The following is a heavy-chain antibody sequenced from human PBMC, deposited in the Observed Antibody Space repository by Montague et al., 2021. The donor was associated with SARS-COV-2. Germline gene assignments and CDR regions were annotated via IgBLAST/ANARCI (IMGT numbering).Heavy chain of an antibody. Sequence: SETLSLTCTVSGGSISSSSYYWGWIRQPPGKGLEWIGCIYYSGSTYYNPSLKSRGTISVETSKNQFSLKLSSVTAADTAVYYCARVGRQHLVRLSGMDVWGQGTTVTVSS. CDR2: IYYSGST. J-gene: IGHJ6*02. CDR1: GGSISSSSYY. CDR3: ARVGRQHLVRLSGMDV. D-gene: IGHD6-13*01. V-gene: IGHV4-39*07.